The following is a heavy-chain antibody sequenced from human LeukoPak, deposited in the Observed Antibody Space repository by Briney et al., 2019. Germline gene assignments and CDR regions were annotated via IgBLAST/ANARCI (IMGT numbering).Heavy chain of an antibody. CDR3: ARIIYSSGSDAFDI. D-gene: IGHD6-19*01. CDR1: GFTFSSYA. V-gene: IGHV3-30*04. CDR2: ISYDGSNK. Sequence: GGSLRLSCAASGFTFSSYAMHWVRQAPGKGLEWVAVISYDGSNKYYADSVKGRFTISRDNSKNTLYLQMNSLRAEDTAVYYCARIIYSSGSDAFDIWAKGQWSPSLQ. J-gene: IGHJ3*02.